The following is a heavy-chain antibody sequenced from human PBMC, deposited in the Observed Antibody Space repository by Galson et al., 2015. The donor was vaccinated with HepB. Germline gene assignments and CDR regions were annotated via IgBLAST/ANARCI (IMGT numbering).Heavy chain of an antibody. D-gene: IGHD6-19*01. J-gene: IGHJ4*02. CDR1: GFTFSNYA. CDR2: ISGSGGRT. V-gene: IGHV3-23*01. Sequence: SLRLSCAASGFTFSNYAMSWVRQAPGKGLEWVSTISGSGGRTYYADSVKGRFTISRDNSGSTLYLQMNSLTAEDTAVYYCATTGWLSEFWGRGTLVTVSS. CDR3: ATTGWLSEF.